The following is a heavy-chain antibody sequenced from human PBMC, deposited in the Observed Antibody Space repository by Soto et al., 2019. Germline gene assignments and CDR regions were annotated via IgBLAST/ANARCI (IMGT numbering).Heavy chain of an antibody. D-gene: IGHD1-26*01. CDR1: GGSISSGENF. CDR2: IHHSGSA. V-gene: IGHV4-30-4*01. CDR3: ARDTGTYPYYFDY. Sequence: SETLSLTCTVSGGSISSGENFWNWIRQSPGKGLEWIGYIHHSGSAYYNPSLKSRLTISVDTSKNQISLKLNSVTAADTAVYYCARDTGTYPYYFDYWGQGTLVTVSS. J-gene: IGHJ4*02.